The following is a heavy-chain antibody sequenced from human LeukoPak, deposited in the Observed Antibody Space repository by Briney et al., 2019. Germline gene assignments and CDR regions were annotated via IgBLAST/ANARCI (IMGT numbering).Heavy chain of an antibody. V-gene: IGHV3-74*01. CDR3: ARGGVGSSGYVDYYYYNMDV. Sequence: GGSLRLSCAASGFTFTRHWMHWVRQTPGRGLVWVSRIDNDGRSATYADSVKGRFTVSRDNAKNTLYLQMTSLRDEDTAVYYCARGGVGSSGYVDYYYYNMDVWGKGTAVTVSS. D-gene: IGHD5-18*01. CDR2: IDNDGRSA. J-gene: IGHJ6*03. CDR1: GFTFTRHW.